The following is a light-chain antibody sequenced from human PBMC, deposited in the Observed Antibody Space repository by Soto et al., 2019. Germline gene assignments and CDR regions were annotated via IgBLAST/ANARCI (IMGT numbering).Light chain of an antibody. Sequence: EIVLTQSPGTLSLSLGERATLSCRASQSVSSSYLAWYQQKPGQAPRLLIFGASSRATGIPDRFSGSGSGTGFTLTISRLEPEDFALYYCQQYGSSPYTFGQGTKLEIK. J-gene: IGKJ2*01. V-gene: IGKV3-20*01. CDR2: GAS. CDR1: QSVSSSY. CDR3: QQYGSSPYT.